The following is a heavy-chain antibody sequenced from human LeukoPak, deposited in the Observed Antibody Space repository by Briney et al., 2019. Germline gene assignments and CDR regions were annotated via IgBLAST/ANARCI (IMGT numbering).Heavy chain of an antibody. CDR1: GFSFSTYD. D-gene: IGHD4-17*01. J-gene: IGHJ6*03. V-gene: IGHV3-30*02. CDR2: IRYDGSNK. CDR3: ANYGNYYFYYMDV. Sequence: GSLRLSCAASGFSFSTYDMHWVRRAPGKGLEWVAYIRYDGSNKYYADSVKGRFTVFRDTSKNTLYLQMNSLGAEDTAVYYCANYGNYYFYYMDVWGKGTTVTVSS.